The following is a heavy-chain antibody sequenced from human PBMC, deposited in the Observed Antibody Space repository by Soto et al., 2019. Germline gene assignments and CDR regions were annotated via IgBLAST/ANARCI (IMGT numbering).Heavy chain of an antibody. CDR2: IYHSGNP. CDR3: ARLRIAAAAPEFDH. D-gene: IGHD6-13*01. CDR1: GGSITNSSYY. Sequence: QLQLQESGPGLVKPSETLSLTCTVSGGSITNSSYYWGWIRQPPGQGLEWIGSIYHSGNPYYNPSLQSQGTMSVDTSRNQFPLNLTSVTAADTSMYYCARLRIAAAAPEFDHWGQGTLVTVSS. V-gene: IGHV4-39*01. J-gene: IGHJ4*02.